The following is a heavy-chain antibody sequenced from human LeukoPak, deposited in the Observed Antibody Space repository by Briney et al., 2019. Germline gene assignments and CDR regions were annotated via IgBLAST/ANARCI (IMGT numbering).Heavy chain of an antibody. Sequence: PSETLSPTSSVSGASINGFFWNWVRQTPQKGLEWIGYVSPRGATTSNPTLKSRVSITIDTSKSQISLTMTSVTAADSALYYCARDRRGSFYTFDLWGPGTTVSVS. D-gene: IGHD1-26*01. CDR1: GASINGFF. J-gene: IGHJ6*02. CDR2: VSPRGAT. V-gene: IGHV4-4*08. CDR3: ARDRRGSFYTFDL.